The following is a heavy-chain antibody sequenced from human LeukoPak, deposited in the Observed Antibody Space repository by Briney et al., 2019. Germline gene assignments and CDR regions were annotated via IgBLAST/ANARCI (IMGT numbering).Heavy chain of an antibody. CDR1: GFTFSSYG. CDR2: IRYDGSNK. V-gene: IGHV3-30*02. J-gene: IGHJ4*02. Sequence: HPGGSLRLSCAASGFTFSSYGMHWVRQAPGKGLEWVAFIRYDGSNKYYADSVKGRFTISRDNSKNTLYLQMNSLRAEDTAVYYCAKGHCSSTSCYGSYWGQGTLVTVSS. D-gene: IGHD2-2*01. CDR3: AKGHCSSTSCYGSY.